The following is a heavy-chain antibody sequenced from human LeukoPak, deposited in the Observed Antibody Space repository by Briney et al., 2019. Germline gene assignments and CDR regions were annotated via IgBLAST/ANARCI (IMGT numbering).Heavy chain of an antibody. CDR2: VYHTGSS. D-gene: IGHD7-27*01. CDR1: GASISSPTFY. CDR3: AKAGVLPTGDWFSP. Sequence: SEALSLTCTVSGASISSPTFYWGWTRQSPGKGLEWIGNVYHTGSSFYTASLKSRVTISIDTSKNQFSLNLMSVTAADTAIYFCAKAGVLPTGDWFSPWGPGILVTVSS. V-gene: IGHV4-39*07. J-gene: IGHJ5*02.